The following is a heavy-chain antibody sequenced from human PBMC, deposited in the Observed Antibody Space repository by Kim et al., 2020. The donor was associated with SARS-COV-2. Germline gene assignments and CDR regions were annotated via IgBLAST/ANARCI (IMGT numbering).Heavy chain of an antibody. V-gene: IGHV3-33*06. CDR1: GFTFSSYG. CDR2: IWYDGSNK. D-gene: IGHD6-13*01. J-gene: IGHJ6*02. Sequence: GGSLRLSCAASGFTFSSYGMHWVRQAPGKGLEWVAVIWYDGSNKYSADSAKGRFTISRDNSKNTLYLQMNSLRAEDTAVYYCTKIAAAGSYYYYGMDVWGQGTTVTVSS. CDR3: TKIAAAGSYYYYGMDV.